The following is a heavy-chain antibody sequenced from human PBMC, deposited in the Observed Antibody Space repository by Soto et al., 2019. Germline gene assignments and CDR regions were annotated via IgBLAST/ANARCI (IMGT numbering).Heavy chain of an antibody. CDR1: GFTFSSYA. D-gene: IGHD5-18*01. J-gene: IGHJ4*02. CDR2: ISGSGGST. V-gene: IGHV3-23*01. CDR3: EKEYMDSYGLDS. Sequence: EVQLLESGGGLVQPGGSLRLSCAASGFTFSSYAMSWVRQARGKGLEWVSDISGSGGSTYYAYSVKGRFTISRDNSKNSPYLQMNSRRAEDTAVYYCEKEYMDSYGLDSWGQGTLVTVSS.